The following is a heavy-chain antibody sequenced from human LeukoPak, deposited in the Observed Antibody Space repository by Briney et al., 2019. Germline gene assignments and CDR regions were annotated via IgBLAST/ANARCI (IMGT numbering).Heavy chain of an antibody. J-gene: IGHJ4*02. V-gene: IGHV4-59*01. CDR3: ARLGSYFDY. D-gene: IGHD1-26*01. CDR2: VYYTGNT. CDR1: GGSINYYY. Sequence: SETLSLTCTVSGGSINYYYWSWIRQPPGKGLEWIGYVYYTGNTNYNPSLKGRVTMSVDTSKNQFSLKLSSVTAADTAIYYCARLGSYFDYWGQGTLVTVSS.